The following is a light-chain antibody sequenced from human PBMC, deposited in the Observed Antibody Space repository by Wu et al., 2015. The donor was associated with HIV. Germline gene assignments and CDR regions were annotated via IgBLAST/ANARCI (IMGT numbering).Light chain of an antibody. CDR3: QQYNSWPLT. CDR1: QSVSAN. J-gene: IGKJ4*01. CDR2: GAS. V-gene: IGKV3D-15*01. Sequence: EIVLTQSPGTLSVSPGERATLSCRASQSVSANLAWYQQKPGQAPRLLIYGASTRATGIPARFSGSGSGTAFTLTISSLQSEDFAVYYCQQYNSWPLTFGGGTKVEIK.